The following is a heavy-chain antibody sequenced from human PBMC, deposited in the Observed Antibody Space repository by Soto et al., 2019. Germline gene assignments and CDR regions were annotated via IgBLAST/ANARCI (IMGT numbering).Heavy chain of an antibody. D-gene: IGHD2-21*02. CDR3: AKGCSFSSRRLHNWFDP. CDR2: ISYDGSDK. CDR1: GFTFSSYG. Sequence: QVQLVESGGGVVQPGRSLRLSCAASGFTFSSYGMHWVRQAPGKGLEWVAVISYDGSDKYYADSVKGRFTISRDNSKNTLYLQMNSLRPEDTAVYYCAKGCSFSSRRLHNWFDPWGQGTLVTVSS. J-gene: IGHJ5*02. V-gene: IGHV3-30*18.